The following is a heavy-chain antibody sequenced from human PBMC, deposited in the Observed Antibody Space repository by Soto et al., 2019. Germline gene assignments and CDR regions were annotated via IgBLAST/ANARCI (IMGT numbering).Heavy chain of an antibody. CDR3: VKDRVPGAYGNYYGMDV. V-gene: IGHV3-30*18. CDR2: ISYEGSDK. J-gene: IGHJ6*02. Sequence: GGSLRLSCRVSGFTFNNSGMHWVRQAPGKGLEWMAVISYEGSDKYYADSVKGRVIISRDNSKNTLNLEMNSLRAEDTAIYYCVKDRVPGAYGNYYGMDVWGQGTTVTVSS. CDR1: GFTFNNSG. D-gene: IGHD5-12*01.